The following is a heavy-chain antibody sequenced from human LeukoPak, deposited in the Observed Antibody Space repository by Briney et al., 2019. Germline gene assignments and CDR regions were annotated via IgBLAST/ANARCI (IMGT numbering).Heavy chain of an antibody. CDR2: INPNSGGT. Sequence: ASVKVSCKASGYTFTAYYMHWVRQAPGQGLEWMGWINPNSGGTNYAQKFQGRVTMTRDTSISTAYMELSRLRSDDTAVYYCASLYYYDSSGYYYYYGMDVWGQGTTVTVSS. CDR1: GYTFTAYY. D-gene: IGHD3-22*01. J-gene: IGHJ6*02. CDR3: ASLYYYDSSGYYYYYGMDV. V-gene: IGHV1-2*02.